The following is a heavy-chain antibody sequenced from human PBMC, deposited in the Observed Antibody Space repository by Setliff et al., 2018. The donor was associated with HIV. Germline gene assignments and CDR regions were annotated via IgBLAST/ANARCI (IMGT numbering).Heavy chain of an antibody. J-gene: IGHJ3*02. CDR1: GGSIEFSSYY. CDR2: VYYSGST. V-gene: IGHV4-39*01. D-gene: IGHD2-21*01. CDR3: ARPRLRGSGAFDI. Sequence: LSLTCSVSGGSIEFSSYYWGWIRQPPGKGLEWIGSVYYSGSTYYNPSLKSRLTISVDTSTNKFSLKLSSVTAADTAVYYCARPRLRGSGAFDIWGQGTMVTVSS.